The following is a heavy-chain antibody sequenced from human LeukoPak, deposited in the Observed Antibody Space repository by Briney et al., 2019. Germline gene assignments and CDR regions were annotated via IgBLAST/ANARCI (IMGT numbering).Heavy chain of an antibody. CDR3: TTDLWELLYYYGMDV. CDR2: IKSKTDGGTT. CDR1: GFTFSNAW. Sequence: KAGGSLRLSCAASGFTFSNAWMSWVRQAPGKGLEWVGRIKSKTDGGTTDYAAPVKGRFTISRDDSKNTLYLQMNSLKAEDTAVYYCTTDLWELLYYYGMDVWGQGTTVIVSS. D-gene: IGHD1-26*01. J-gene: IGHJ6*02. V-gene: IGHV3-15*01.